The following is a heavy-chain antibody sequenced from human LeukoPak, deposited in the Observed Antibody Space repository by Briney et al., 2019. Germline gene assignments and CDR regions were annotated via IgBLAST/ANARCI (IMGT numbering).Heavy chain of an antibody. CDR1: GFTFSSYG. CDR2: ISYDGSNK. CDR3: AKGEGTYYDFWSGYYRTDY. D-gene: IGHD3-3*01. V-gene: IGHV3-30*18. Sequence: GGSLRLSCAASGFTFSSYGMHWVRQAPGKGLEWVAVISYDGSNKYYADSVKGRFTTSRDNSKNTLYLQMNSLRAEDTAVYYCAKGEGTYYDFWSGYYRTDYWGQGTLVTVSS. J-gene: IGHJ4*02.